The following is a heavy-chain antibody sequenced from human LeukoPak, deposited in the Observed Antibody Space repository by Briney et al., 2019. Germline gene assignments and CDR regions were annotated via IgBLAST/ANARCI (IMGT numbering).Heavy chain of an antibody. D-gene: IGHD3-22*01. J-gene: IGHJ4*02. CDR2: IWYDGSNK. Sequence: GGSLRLSCAASGFTFSSYGMHWVRQAPGKGLEWVAVIWYDGSNKYYADSVKGRFTISRDNSENTLYLQMNSLRAEDTAVYYCAKELQYYYDSSGYYDYWGQGTLVTVSS. CDR3: AKELQYYYDSSGYYDY. V-gene: IGHV3-33*06. CDR1: GFTFSSYG.